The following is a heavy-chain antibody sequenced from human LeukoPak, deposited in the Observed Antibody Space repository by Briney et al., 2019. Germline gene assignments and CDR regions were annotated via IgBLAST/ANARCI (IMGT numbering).Heavy chain of an antibody. Sequence: PGGSLRLSCAASGFTFSSYGMHWVRQAPGKGLEWVAVISYDGSNKYYADSVKGRFTISRDNSKNTLYLQMNSLRAEDTAVYYCAKDTPHYDYVWGSYRYTPGDYWGQGTLVTVSS. D-gene: IGHD3-16*02. CDR3: AKDTPHYDYVWGSYRYTPGDY. CDR1: GFTFSSYG. V-gene: IGHV3-30*18. J-gene: IGHJ4*02. CDR2: ISYDGSNK.